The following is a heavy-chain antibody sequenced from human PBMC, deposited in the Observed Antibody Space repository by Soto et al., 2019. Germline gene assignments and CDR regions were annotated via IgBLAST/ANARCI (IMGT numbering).Heavy chain of an antibody. J-gene: IGHJ4*02. CDR1: GYTFTSYG. CDR3: ARGAWMWGPDYFDY. D-gene: IGHD3-16*01. CDR2: ISAYNGNT. Sequence: GASVKVTCKASGYTFTSYGISWVRQAPGQGLEWMGWISAYNGNTNYAQKLQGRVTMTTDTSTSTAYMELRSLRSDDTAVYYCARGAWMWGPDYFDYWGQGTLVTVSS. V-gene: IGHV1-18*01.